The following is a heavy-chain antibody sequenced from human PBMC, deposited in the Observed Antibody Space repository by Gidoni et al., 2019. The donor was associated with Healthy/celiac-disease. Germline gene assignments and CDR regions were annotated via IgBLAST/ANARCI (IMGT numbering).Heavy chain of an antibody. V-gene: IGHV3-30-3*01. CDR2: ISYDGSNK. CDR3: ARDTSFSSGHFDY. D-gene: IGHD6-19*01. CDR1: GFPFSSYA. Sequence: QVQLVESGGGVVQPWRSLRLSCAASGFPFSSYAMHWVRQAPGKGLEWVAVISYDGSNKYYADSVKGRFTSSRDNSKNTLYLQMNSLRAEDTAVYYCARDTSFSSGHFDYWGQGTLVTVSS. J-gene: IGHJ4*02.